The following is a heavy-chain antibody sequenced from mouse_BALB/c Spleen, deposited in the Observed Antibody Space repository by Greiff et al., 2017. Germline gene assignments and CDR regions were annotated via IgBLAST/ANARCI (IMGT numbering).Heavy chain of an antibody. V-gene: IGHV3-2*02. CDR3: ARQKYHYYAMDY. Sequence: EVQLQESGPGLVKPSQSLSLTCTVTGYSITSDYAWNWIRQFPGNKLEWMGYISYSGSTSYNPSLKSRISITRDTSKNQFFLQLNSVTTEDTATYYCARQKYHYYAMDYWGQGTSVTVSS. CDR1: GYSITSDYA. D-gene: IGHD5-1*01. CDR2: ISYSGST. J-gene: IGHJ4*01.